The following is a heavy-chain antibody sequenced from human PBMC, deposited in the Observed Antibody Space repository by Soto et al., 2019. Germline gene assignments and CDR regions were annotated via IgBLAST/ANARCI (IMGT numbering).Heavy chain of an antibody. D-gene: IGHD3-10*01. CDR2: ISWNSGNI. CDR3: AKDTDPGEVLDVSYFYH. CDR1: GFVFDDYA. J-gene: IGHJ4*02. Sequence: EVQLVESGGGLVQPGRSLRLSCEASGFVFDDYAMHWVRQPPGKGLEWVSSISWNSGNIGYADSMKGRFTISRDNAKNSLYLQMNSLGTDDTALYYCAKDTDPGEVLDVSYFYHWGRGTLVTVSS. V-gene: IGHV3-9*01.